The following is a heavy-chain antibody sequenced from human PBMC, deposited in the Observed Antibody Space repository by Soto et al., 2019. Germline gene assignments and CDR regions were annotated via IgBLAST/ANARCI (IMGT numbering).Heavy chain of an antibody. CDR3: AKLAYDILTGYSHDY. Sequence: GGSLRLSCAASGFTFSSYGMHWVRQAPGKGLEWVAVISYDGSNKYYADSVKGRFTISRDNSKNTLYLQMNSLRAEDTAVYYCAKLAYDILTGYSHDYWGQGTLVTVSS. CDR1: GFTFSSYG. CDR2: ISYDGSNK. V-gene: IGHV3-30*18. J-gene: IGHJ4*02. D-gene: IGHD3-9*01.